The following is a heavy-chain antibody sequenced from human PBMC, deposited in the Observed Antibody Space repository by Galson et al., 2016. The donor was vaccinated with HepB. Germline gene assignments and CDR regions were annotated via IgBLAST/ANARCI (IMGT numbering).Heavy chain of an antibody. V-gene: IGHV3-23*01. CDR3: AKDAPSGRVVTGTWDS. CDR1: GFTFSRYS. D-gene: IGHD2-21*02. CDR2: ISGSGGTT. J-gene: IGHJ4*02. Sequence: SLRLSCAVSGFTFSRYSMNWVRQAPGKGLEWVSAISGSGGTTYFADSVKGRFTLSRDNSKNTLYLQMNSLRAEDTAVYYCAKDAPSGRVVTGTWDSWGQGTLVTVSS.